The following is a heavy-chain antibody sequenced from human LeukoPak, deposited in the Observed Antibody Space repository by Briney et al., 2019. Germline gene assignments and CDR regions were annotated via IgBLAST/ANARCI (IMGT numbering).Heavy chain of an antibody. Sequence: KPSETLSLTCTVSGGSISSYYWSWIRQPPGKGLEWMGYIYYSGSTNYNPSLKSRVSISVDTSKNQFSLKLSSVTAADTAVYYCARGVIAAAGTVFDYWGQGTLVTVSS. CDR1: GGSISSYY. CDR3: ARGVIAAAGTVFDY. D-gene: IGHD6-13*01. CDR2: IYYSGST. J-gene: IGHJ4*02. V-gene: IGHV4-59*08.